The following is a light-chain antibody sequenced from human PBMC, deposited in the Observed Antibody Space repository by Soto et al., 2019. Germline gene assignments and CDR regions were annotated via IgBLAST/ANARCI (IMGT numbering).Light chain of an antibody. CDR2: DAS. J-gene: IGKJ1*01. V-gene: IGKV1-9*01. Sequence: DIQLTRSPSFLSASVGDRVTITCRASQGISSYLAWYKQKPGKAPKLLIYDASTLQSGVPSRFSGSGSGTIFTLTISSLKPDDFATYYCQQYNSYRTVGQGTKWEIK. CDR1: QGISSY. CDR3: QQYNSYRT.